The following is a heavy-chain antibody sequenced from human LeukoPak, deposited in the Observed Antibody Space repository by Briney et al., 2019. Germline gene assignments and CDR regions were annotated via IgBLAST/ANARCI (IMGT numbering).Heavy chain of an antibody. CDR3: ARDLLGYKDDVSYYYMDV. V-gene: IGHV3-20*04. D-gene: IGHD3-16*01. CDR1: GFTFDDYG. Sequence: GGSLRLSCAASGFTFDDYGMSWVRQAPGKGLEWVSGINWNGGSTGYADSVKGRFTISRDNAKNSLYLQMNSLRAEDTALYYCARDLLGYKDDVSYYYMDVWGKGTTVTVSS. CDR2: INWNGGST. J-gene: IGHJ6*03.